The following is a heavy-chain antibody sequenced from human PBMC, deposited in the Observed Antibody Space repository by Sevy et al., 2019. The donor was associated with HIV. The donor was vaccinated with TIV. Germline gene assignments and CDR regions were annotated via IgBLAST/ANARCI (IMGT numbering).Heavy chain of an antibody. CDR3: ARGHYYEFWSGYYKGTKSYYYYGMDV. V-gene: IGHV3-53*01. J-gene: IGHJ6*02. CDR1: GFTVSSNY. CDR2: IYSGGST. Sequence: GGSLRLSCAASGFTVSSNYMSWVRQAPGKGLEWVSDIYSGGSTYYADPVKGRFTISRDNSKNTLYLQMNSPRAEDTAVYYCARGHYYEFWSGYYKGTKSYYYYGMDVWGQGTTVTVSS. D-gene: IGHD3-3*01.